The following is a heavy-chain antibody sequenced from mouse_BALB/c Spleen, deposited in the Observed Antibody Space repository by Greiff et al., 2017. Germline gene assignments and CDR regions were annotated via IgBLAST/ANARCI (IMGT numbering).Heavy chain of an antibody. V-gene: IGHV5-17*02. CDR2: ISSGSSTI. CDR1: GFTFSSFG. CDR3: ARRVGYYPYDYAMDY. Sequence: EVKLVESGGGLVQPGGSRKLSCAASGFTFSSFGMHWVRQAPEKGLEWVAYISSGSSTIYYADTVKGRFTISRDNPKNTLFLQMTSLRSEDTAMYYCARRVGYYPYDYAMDYWGQGTSVTVSS. D-gene: IGHD2-3*01. J-gene: IGHJ4*01.